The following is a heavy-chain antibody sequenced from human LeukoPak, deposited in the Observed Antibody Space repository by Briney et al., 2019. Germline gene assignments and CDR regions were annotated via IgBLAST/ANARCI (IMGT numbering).Heavy chain of an antibody. CDR2: IHHSGST. D-gene: IGHD6-19*01. Sequence: SETLSLTCAVSGYSISSGYYWGWIRQPPGKGLEWIGSIHHSGSTYYNPSLKSRLTVSVDASKNQFSLKLSSVAAADTAIYYCGLSKLGIAVAGPIDYWGQGTLVTVSS. CDR1: GYSISSGYY. V-gene: IGHV4-38-2*01. CDR3: GLSKLGIAVAGPIDY. J-gene: IGHJ4*01.